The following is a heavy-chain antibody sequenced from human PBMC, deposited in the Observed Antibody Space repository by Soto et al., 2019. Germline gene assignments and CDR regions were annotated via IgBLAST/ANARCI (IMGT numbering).Heavy chain of an antibody. J-gene: IGHJ5*02. CDR1: CGSISSYY. CDR3: ARDPYDSSGLHWFDP. CDR2: ISYSGST. D-gene: IGHD3-22*01. Sequence: SSETLSLTCTVPCGSISSYYWSWIRQPPGRGLEWIGYISYSGSTNYNPSLKSRVTISVDTSKNQFSLKLSSVTAADTAVYYCARDPYDSSGLHWFDPWGQGTLVTVSS. V-gene: IGHV4-59*01.